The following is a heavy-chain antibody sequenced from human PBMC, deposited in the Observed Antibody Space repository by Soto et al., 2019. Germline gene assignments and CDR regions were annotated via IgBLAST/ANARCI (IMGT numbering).Heavy chain of an antibody. CDR2: ISSCSSSI. D-gene: IGHD3-3*01. V-gene: IGHV3-48*02. CDR1: GFTFSSYS. CDR3: ARAPYYDFWSGYYPFDY. Sequence: PGGSLRLSCAASGFTFSSYSMNWVRQAPGKGLEWVSYISSCSSSIYFADSVKGRFTISRENAKNSLYLQMNSLRDEDTAVYYCARAPYYDFWSGYYPFDYWGQGTLVTVSS. J-gene: IGHJ4*02.